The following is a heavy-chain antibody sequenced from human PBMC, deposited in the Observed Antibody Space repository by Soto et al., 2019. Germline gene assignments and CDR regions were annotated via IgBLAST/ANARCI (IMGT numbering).Heavy chain of an antibody. J-gene: IGHJ6*02. CDR2: IKSDGIST. CDR3: ARDDSSGYYYYGMDV. Sequence: EVQLVESGGGLIQPGGSLRLSCEASGFTFSDYSMHWVRQAPGKGLVWVSRIKSDGISTKYADSVKGRFTISRDNAKNSLDLQMNSLRVEDTAVYYCARDDSSGYYYYGMDVWGQGTTVTVSS. D-gene: IGHD3-22*01. CDR1: GFTFSDYS. V-gene: IGHV3-74*03.